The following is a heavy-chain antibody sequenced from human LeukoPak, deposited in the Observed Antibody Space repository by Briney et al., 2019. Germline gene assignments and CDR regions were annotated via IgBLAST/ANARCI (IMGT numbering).Heavy chain of an antibody. CDR2: IRSKPYGGTT. V-gene: IGHV3-49*04. CDR3: TRHTVRDTLFYFEY. Sequence: GGSLRLSCTASGFTFGDYAMSWVRQAPGKGLEWVGFIRSKPYGGTTEYAASVKGRFTISRDDPKSIAYLQMNSLKTEDTAVYYCTRHTVRDTLFYFEYWGQGTLVTVSS. CDR1: GFTFGDYA. D-gene: IGHD3-10*01. J-gene: IGHJ4*02.